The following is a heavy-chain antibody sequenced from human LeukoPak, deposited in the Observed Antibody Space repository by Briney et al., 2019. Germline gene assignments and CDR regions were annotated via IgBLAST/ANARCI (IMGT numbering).Heavy chain of an antibody. CDR2: IHHSGTT. D-gene: IGHD1-26*01. Sequence: SETLSLTCTVCGHSMANYYWHWIRQPPGKGLEWIGYIHHSGTTNYNPSLKSRLTMPVDTSKNQFSLYLTSMSAADTAMYFYSSTEPLMGPFFYYGGQGIQVIVSS. V-gene: IGHV4-59*01. CDR3: SSTEPLMGPFFYY. J-gene: IGHJ4*02. CDR1: GHSMANYY.